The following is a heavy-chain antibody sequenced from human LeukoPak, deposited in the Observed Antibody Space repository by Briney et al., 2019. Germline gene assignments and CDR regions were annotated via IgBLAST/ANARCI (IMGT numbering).Heavy chain of an antibody. D-gene: IGHD1-14*01. V-gene: IGHV4-4*02. CDR2: IYHSGST. J-gene: IGHJ4*02. Sequence: PSETLSLTCAVSGGSISSSNWWSWVRQPPGKGLEWIGEIYHSGSTNYNPSLKSRVTISVDKSKNQFSLKLSSVTAADTAVYYCARLNPGWDPTPGEDYWGQGTLVTVSS. CDR1: GGSISSSNW. CDR3: ARLNPGWDPTPGEDY.